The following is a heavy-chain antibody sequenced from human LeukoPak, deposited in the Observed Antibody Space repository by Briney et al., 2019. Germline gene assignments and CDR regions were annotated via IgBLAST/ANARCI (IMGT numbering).Heavy chain of an antibody. D-gene: IGHD2-2*01. V-gene: IGHV3-21*01. J-gene: IGHJ4*02. CDR2: ISGDSNYI. CDR1: GFTFSRFW. Sequence: GGSLRLSCAASGFTFSRFWMNWVRQAPGKGLEWVSSISGDSNYIYYADSVEGRFTISRDNAKNSLYLQMNSLRAEDTAVYYCANHLACGSTSCPPFDYWGQGTLVTVSS. CDR3: ANHLACGSTSCPPFDY.